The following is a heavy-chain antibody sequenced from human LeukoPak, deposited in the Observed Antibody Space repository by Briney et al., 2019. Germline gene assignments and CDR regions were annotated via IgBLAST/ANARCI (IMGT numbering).Heavy chain of an antibody. V-gene: IGHV4-59*01. CDR3: ARGRGYYYDSSGCDYFDY. J-gene: IGHJ4*02. CDR2: IYYSGST. Sequence: SETLSLTCTVSGGSISSYYWSWIRQPPGKGLEWIGYIYYSGSTNYNPSLKSRVTISVDTSKNQFSLKLSSVTAADTAVYYCARGRGYYYDSSGCDYFDYWGQGTLVTVSS. D-gene: IGHD3-22*01. CDR1: GGSISSYY.